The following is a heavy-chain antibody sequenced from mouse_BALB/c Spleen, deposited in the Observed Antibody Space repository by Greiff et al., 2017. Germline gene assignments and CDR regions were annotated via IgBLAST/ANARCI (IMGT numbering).Heavy chain of an antibody. CDR3: ASARSYAMDY. CDR2: ISTYYGDA. V-gene: IGHV1S137*01. J-gene: IGHJ4*01. Sequence: VQLQESGAELVRPGVSVKISCKGSGYTFTDYAMHWVKQSHAKSLEWIGVISTYYGDASYNQKFKGKATMTVDKSSSTAYMELARLTSEDSAIYYCASARSYAMDYWGQGTSVTVSS. D-gene: IGHD3-3*01. CDR1: GYTFTDYA.